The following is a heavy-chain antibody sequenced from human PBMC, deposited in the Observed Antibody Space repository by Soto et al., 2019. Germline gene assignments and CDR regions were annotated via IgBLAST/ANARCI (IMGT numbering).Heavy chain of an antibody. CDR2: ISHRGTA. CDR1: GGSISSGAYY. D-gene: IGHD6-13*01. J-gene: IGHJ5*02. V-gene: IGHV4-31*03. CDR3: ARVSATGTRWFDP. Sequence: PSETLSLTCTVSGGSISSGAYYWVWIRHHPGKGLEWIGYISHRGTAYYTPSLKSRVSLSVDPSKSQFSLNVTSLTAADTAVYYCARVSATGTRWFDPWGPGTLVTVSS.